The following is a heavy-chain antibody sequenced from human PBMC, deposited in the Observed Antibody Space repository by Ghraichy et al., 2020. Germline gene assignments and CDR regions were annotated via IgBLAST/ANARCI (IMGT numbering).Heavy chain of an antibody. V-gene: IGHV4-59*01. J-gene: IGHJ6*02. CDR1: GGSIGSYY. Sequence: SETLSLTCAVSGGSIGSYYWTWIRQPPGKGLEWIGNIYYSGSTNYNPSLKSRVTMSVDTSKNQFSLKLTSVTAADTAVYYCARGAQGVISHYYCGMDVWGQGTTVTVSS. CDR2: IYYSGST. CDR3: ARGAQGVISHYYCGMDV. D-gene: IGHD2-8*01.